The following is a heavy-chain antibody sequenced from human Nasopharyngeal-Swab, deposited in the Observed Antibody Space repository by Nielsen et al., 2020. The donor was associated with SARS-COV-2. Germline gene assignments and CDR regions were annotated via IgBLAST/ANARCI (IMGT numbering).Heavy chain of an antibody. J-gene: IGHJ4*02. D-gene: IGHD1-26*01. CDR2: ISHDGSNR. V-gene: IGHV3-30*18. CDR3: AKVKWDRQAPVDY. Sequence: GESLKISCAASGCLFSSYDMHWVRQAPGKGLEWVAVISHDGSNRYYADSVKGRFTISRDNSKNTLYLQINSLRDEDTAVYYCAKVKWDRQAPVDYWGQGTLVTVSS. CDR1: GCLFSSYD.